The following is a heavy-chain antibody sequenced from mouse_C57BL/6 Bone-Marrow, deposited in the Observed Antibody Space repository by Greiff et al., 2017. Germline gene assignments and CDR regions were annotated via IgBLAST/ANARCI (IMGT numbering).Heavy chain of an antibody. V-gene: IGHV1-39*01. D-gene: IGHD6-1*01. Sequence: EVQLQQSGPELVKPGASVKISCKASGYSFTDYNMNWVKQRHGQSLEWIGVIYPNDGSTSYNQKFKGKATLTVDKSSSPAYMQLNSLTSEDSAVYYCAISSYCSTPDYWGQGTSVTVSS. J-gene: IGHJ4*01. CDR3: AISSYCSTPDY. CDR1: GYSFTDYN. CDR2: IYPNDGST.